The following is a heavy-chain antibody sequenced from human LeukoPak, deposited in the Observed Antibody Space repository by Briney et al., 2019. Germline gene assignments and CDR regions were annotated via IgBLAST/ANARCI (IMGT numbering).Heavy chain of an antibody. CDR1: GYTFTGYS. V-gene: IGHV1-2*02. Sequence: ASVKVSCTASGYTFTGYSMHWVRQAPGQGLEWMGWITPISGGTNYAQKFQGRGTMTRDTSISTAYMELSRLRSDDTAVYYCARTSTTGMADYYYYYMDVWGKGTTVTVSS. CDR3: ARTSTTGMADYYYYYMDV. D-gene: IGHD1-1*01. CDR2: ITPISGGT. J-gene: IGHJ6*03.